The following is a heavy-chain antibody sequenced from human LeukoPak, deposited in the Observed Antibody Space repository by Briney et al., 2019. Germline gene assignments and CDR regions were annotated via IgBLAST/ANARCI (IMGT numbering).Heavy chain of an antibody. CDR1: GESISGFY. J-gene: IGHJ6*03. V-gene: IGHV4-59*01. CDR2: IYYSGTT. D-gene: IGHD3-10*01. Sequence: SETLSLTCTVSGESISGFYWNWIRQPPGKGLEWIGYIYYSGTTNYNPSLKSRVTISVDTSKNQFSLKLSSVTAADTAVYYCARTVTMAHYYYMDVWGKGTTVTVSS. CDR3: ARTVTMAHYYYMDV.